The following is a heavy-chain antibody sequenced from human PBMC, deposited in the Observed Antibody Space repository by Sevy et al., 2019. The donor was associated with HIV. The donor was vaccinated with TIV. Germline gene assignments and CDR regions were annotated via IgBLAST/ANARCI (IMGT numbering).Heavy chain of an antibody. CDR3: VRAVGGVDDY. V-gene: IGHV3-7*03. CDR1: GFTISSFW. Sequence: GGSLRLSCAASGFTISSFWMNWVRQTPGKGLGWLANINQDGSKRYFVDSVKGRFTISRDNAKKSVYLQLHSLRVEDTAVYYCVRAVGGVDDYWGQGTLVTVSS. D-gene: IGHD3-16*01. CDR2: INQDGSKR. J-gene: IGHJ4*02.